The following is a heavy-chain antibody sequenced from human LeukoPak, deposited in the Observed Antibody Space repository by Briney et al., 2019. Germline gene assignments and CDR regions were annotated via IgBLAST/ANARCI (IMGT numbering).Heavy chain of an antibody. CDR1: GLTFSSYG. J-gene: IGHJ6*04. CDR2: IKTDGSQI. V-gene: IGHV3-7*01. Sequence: PGGSLRLSCAASGLTFSSYGMSWVRQAPGKGLEWVANIKTDGSQIYYVDSVKGRFTISRDNAKNSLYLQMNSLRAEDTAVYYCAELGITMIGGVWGKGTTVTISS. CDR3: AELGITMIGGV. D-gene: IGHD3-10*02.